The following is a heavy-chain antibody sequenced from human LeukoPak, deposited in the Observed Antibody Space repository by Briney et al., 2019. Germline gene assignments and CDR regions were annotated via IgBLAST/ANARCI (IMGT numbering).Heavy chain of an antibody. V-gene: IGHV3-48*03. J-gene: IGHJ1*01. CDR2: ISSSGNTK. CDR1: GFSFSSYE. CDR3: TSYRAEYFQH. Sequence: PGGSLRLSCAASGFSFSSYEMNWVRQAPGKGLEWVSYISSSGNTKYYADSVKGRFTISRDNAKNSLYLQMNSLRAEDTAVYYCTSYRAEYFQHWGQGTLVTVSS.